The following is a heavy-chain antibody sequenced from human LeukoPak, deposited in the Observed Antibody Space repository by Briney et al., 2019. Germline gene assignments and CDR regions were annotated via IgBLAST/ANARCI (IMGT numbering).Heavy chain of an antibody. CDR2: IYSDGST. CDR1: GFSVSSNY. V-gene: IGHV3-53*01. Sequence: GGSLRLSCAASGFSVSSNYMSWVRQAPGKGLEWVSEIYSDGSTYYAASVKGRFSISRDNSKNTVYLQMNSLRAEDTAVYYCARDRAPPTSWYFDVWGRGTLVTVSS. CDR3: ARDRAPPTSWYFDV. D-gene: IGHD3-10*01. J-gene: IGHJ2*01.